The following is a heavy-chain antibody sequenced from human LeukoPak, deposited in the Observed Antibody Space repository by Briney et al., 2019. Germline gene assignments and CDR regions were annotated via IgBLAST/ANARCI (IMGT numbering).Heavy chain of an antibody. CDR2: ISGSGGST. V-gene: IGHV3-23*01. J-gene: IGHJ4*02. D-gene: IGHD3-10*01. CDR1: GFTFSSYA. Sequence: PGGSLRLSCAASGFTFSSYAMSWVRQAPGKGLEWVSAISGSGGSTYYADSVKGRFTISRDNSKNTLSLQMNSLRADDTAVYYCAKRTDGGSGTLGTVDYWGQGTLVTVSS. CDR3: AKRTDGGSGTLGTVDY.